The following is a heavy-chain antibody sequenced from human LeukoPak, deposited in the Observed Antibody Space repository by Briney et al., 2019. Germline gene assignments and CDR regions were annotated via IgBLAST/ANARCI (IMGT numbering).Heavy chain of an antibody. Sequence: GGSLRLSCAASGFTVSSNYMSWVSQAPGKGLEWVSVIYSGGSTYYADSVKGRFTISRDDSKNTLYLQMNSLRAEDTAVYYCARVVRTISRYGSGSYYDYWGQGTLVTVSS. D-gene: IGHD3-10*01. J-gene: IGHJ4*02. CDR1: GFTVSSNY. CDR2: IYSGGST. V-gene: IGHV3-66*01. CDR3: ARVVRTISRYGSGSYYDY.